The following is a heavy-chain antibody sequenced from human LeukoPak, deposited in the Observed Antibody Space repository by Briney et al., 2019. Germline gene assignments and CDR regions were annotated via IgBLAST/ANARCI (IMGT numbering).Heavy chain of an antibody. J-gene: IGHJ4*02. CDR1: GFTVSSKY. CDR3: ASATYCSGDCYAFFDY. CDR2: IYGGGST. Sequence: GGSLRLSCVVSGFTVSSKYMSWVRQAPGKGLEWVSSIYGGGSTFYADSVKGRFTISRDTSKNTIYLQMSSLIPEDTAVYYCASATYCSGDCYAFFDYWGQGILVTVSS. D-gene: IGHD2-21*02. V-gene: IGHV3-66*02.